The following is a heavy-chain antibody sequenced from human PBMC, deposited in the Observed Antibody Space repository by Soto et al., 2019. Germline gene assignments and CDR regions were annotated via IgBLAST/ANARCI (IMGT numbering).Heavy chain of an antibody. V-gene: IGHV3-23*01. J-gene: IGHJ4*02. Sequence: VQLLESGGGLVQPGGSLTVSCAASGFVFSHYAMTWVRQAPGKGLEWVSTVSENGDYTSYADSVKGRFTISRDNSKNTVFVQMNGLRAEDTAVYYCARRTAVRNFDYWGQGTLVTVSS. D-gene: IGHD6-19*01. CDR1: GFVFSHYA. CDR3: ARRTAVRNFDY. CDR2: VSENGDYT.